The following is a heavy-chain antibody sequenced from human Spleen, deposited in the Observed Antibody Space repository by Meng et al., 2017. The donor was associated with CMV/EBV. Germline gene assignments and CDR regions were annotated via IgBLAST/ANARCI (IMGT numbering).Heavy chain of an antibody. D-gene: IGHD3-9*01. CDR3: AKDKLRYFDQAYYYYYGMDV. CDR2: ISHSDGST. J-gene: IGHJ6*02. Sequence: GGSLRLSCAASGFTFSTYSMTWVRQAPGKGLEWVSAISHSDGSTFYRNSVRGRFTISRHNSKNTLYLQMNSLRAEDTALYYCAKDKLRYFDQAYYYYYGMDVWGQGTTVTVSS. V-gene: IGHV3-23*01. CDR1: GFTFSTYS.